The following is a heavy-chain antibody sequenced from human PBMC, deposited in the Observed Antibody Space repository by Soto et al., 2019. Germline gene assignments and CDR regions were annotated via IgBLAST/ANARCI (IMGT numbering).Heavy chain of an antibody. D-gene: IGHD2-21*01. CDR3: ARDLLWSAQKPIDF. Sequence: QVRLLQSGAEGKKPGASVKVSCKASGYTFSGYNMHWVRQAPGQGLEWMGWINPNSGGTNFARKFQGRVTMTRDTSIGTAYMELTNLTSDDTAVYFCARDLLWSAQKPIDFWGQGTLVTVSS. J-gene: IGHJ4*02. CDR2: INPNSGGT. CDR1: GYTFSGYN. V-gene: IGHV1-2*02.